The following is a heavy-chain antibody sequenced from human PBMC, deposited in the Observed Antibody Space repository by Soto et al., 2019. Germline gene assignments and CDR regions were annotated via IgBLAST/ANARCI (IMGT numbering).Heavy chain of an antibody. CDR1: GGSFSGYY. CDR3: AREHVVPAALGKWFDH. D-gene: IGHD2-2*01. V-gene: IGHV4-34*01. CDR2: INHSGST. J-gene: IGHJ5*02. Sequence: QVQLQQWGAGLLKPSETLSLTCAVSGGSFSGYYWSWIRQPQGQGLEWIGEINHSGSTNYNPSLQSRVTRAVDTSKNQCSLKPRAVTAADTAVYYCAREHVVPAALGKWFDHWGQGTLVTVSS.